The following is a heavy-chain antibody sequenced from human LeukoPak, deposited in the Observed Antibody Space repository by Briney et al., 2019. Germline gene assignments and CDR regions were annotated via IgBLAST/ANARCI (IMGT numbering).Heavy chain of an antibody. CDR3: ARDPDTYYDFWSGYYLDY. Sequence: SVKVSCKASGGTFSSYAIRWVRQAPGQGLEWMGRIIPILGIANYAQKFQGRVTITADKSTSTAYMELSSLRSEDTAVYYCARDPDTYYDFWSGYYLDYWGQGTLVTVSS. CDR1: GGTFSSYA. V-gene: IGHV1-69*04. CDR2: IIPILGIA. J-gene: IGHJ4*02. D-gene: IGHD3-3*01.